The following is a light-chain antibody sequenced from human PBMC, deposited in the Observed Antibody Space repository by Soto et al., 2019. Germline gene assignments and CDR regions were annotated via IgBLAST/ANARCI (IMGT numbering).Light chain of an antibody. CDR3: SSYAGSTNFVV. CDR2: ELS. Sequence: QSALTQPPSASGSPGQSVTISCTGTNSDVGGYNYVSWYQQHPGTAPKLMIYELSKRPAGVPDRFSGSKSGNTASLTVSGLQAEDEADYYCSSYAGSTNFVVFGGGTQLTVL. CDR1: NSDVGGYNY. J-gene: IGLJ2*01. V-gene: IGLV2-8*01.